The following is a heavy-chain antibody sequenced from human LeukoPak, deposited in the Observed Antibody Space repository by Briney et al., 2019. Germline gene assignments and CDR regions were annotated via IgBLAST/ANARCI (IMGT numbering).Heavy chain of an antibody. V-gene: IGHV4-34*01. CDR3: ARQSGGVSVAATRGYFDY. Sequence: PSETLSLTCAVYGGSFSGYYWSWIRQPPGKGLEWIGEINHSGSTNYNPSLKSRVTISVDTSKNQFSLKLSSVTAADTAVYYCARQSGGVSVAATRGYFDYWGQGTLVTVSS. J-gene: IGHJ4*02. CDR2: INHSGST. D-gene: IGHD6-19*01. CDR1: GGSFSGYY.